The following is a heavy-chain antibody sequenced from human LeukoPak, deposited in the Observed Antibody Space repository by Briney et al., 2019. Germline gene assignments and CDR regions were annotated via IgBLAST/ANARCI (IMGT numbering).Heavy chain of an antibody. J-gene: IGHJ4*02. D-gene: IGHD3-22*01. CDR2: IYYTGST. CDR1: GGSISSSY. CDR3: ARMYDSSGYYYPFDY. Sequence: SETLSLTCTVSGGSISSSYWSWIRQPPGKGLEWIGYIYYTGSTNYNPSLKSRVTISADTSKNHFSLKLSSVTAADTAVYYCARMYDSSGYYYPFDYWGQGTLVSVSS. V-gene: IGHV4-59*08.